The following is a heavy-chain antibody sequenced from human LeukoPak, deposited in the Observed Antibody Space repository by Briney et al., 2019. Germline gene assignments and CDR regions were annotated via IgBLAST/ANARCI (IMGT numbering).Heavy chain of an antibody. D-gene: IGHD2-2*01. J-gene: IGHJ4*02. CDR3: ARDFSVVVPAAPPDY. V-gene: IGHV1-18*04. CDR2: ISAYNGNT. Sequence: ASVKVSCKASGYTFTSYGISWVRQAPGQGLEWMGWISAYNGNTNYAQKLQGRVTMTTDTSTSTAYMELRSLRSDDTAVYYCARDFSVVVPAAPPDYWGQGTLVTASS. CDR1: GYTFTSYG.